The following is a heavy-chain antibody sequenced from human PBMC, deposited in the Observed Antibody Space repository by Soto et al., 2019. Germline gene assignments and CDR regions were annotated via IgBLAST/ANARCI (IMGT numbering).Heavy chain of an antibody. CDR3: ARGSTDSYPGSRIFDF. V-gene: IGHV3-23*01. CDR2: ITDTGGDT. CDR1: GITFWSRA. J-gene: IGHJ4*02. D-gene: IGHD3-10*01. Sequence: PGGSLRLSCVASGITFWSRAMIWVRQAPGEGLEWVSTITDTGGDTKYSDSVRGRFTMSRDNSKKTLYLQMNNLRVEDSALYYCARGSTDSYPGSRIFDFWGRGTLVTVSS.